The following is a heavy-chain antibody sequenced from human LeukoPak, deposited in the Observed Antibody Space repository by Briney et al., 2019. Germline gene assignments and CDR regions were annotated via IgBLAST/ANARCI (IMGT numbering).Heavy chain of an antibody. D-gene: IGHD4-23*01. Sequence: SETLSLTCAVYGGSFSGYYWSWIRQPPGKGLEWIGEINHSGSTNYNPSLKSRVTISVDTSKNQFSLKLSSVTAADTAVYYCTGGNYLTLAFDIWGQGTMVTVSS. CDR1: GGSFSGYY. CDR2: INHSGST. V-gene: IGHV4-34*01. CDR3: TGGNYLTLAFDI. J-gene: IGHJ3*02.